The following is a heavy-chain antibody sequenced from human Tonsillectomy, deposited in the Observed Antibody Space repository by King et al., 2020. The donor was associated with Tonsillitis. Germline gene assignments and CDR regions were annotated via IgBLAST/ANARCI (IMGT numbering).Heavy chain of an antibody. Sequence: IQLVQSGAEVKKPGSSVKVSCKASGGTFSNYATSWVRQAPGQGLEWMGRIIPILGIANYAQKFQGRVTITADKSTSTAYMELSSLRSEDTAVYYCAREENYDILTGYYNEYYYYGMDVWGQGTTVTVSS. CDR2: IIPILGIA. D-gene: IGHD3-9*01. V-gene: IGHV1-69*04. CDR1: GGTFSNYA. J-gene: IGHJ6*02. CDR3: AREENYDILTGYYNEYYYYGMDV.